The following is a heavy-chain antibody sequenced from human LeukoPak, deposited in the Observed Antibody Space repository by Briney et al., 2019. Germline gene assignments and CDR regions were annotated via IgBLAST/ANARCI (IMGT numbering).Heavy chain of an antibody. CDR3: AREPRMIVPAAITYYGMDV. Sequence: ASVKVSCKASGYTFTSYGISWVRQGPGQGLEWMGWISAYNGNTNYAQKLQGRVTMTTDTSTSTAYMELRSLRSDDTAVYYCAREPRMIVPAAITYYGMDVWGQGTTVTVSS. D-gene: IGHD2-2*01. V-gene: IGHV1-18*01. J-gene: IGHJ6*02. CDR1: GYTFTSYG. CDR2: ISAYNGNT.